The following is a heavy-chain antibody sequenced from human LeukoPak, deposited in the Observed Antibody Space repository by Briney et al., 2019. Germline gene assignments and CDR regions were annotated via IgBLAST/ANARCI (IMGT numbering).Heavy chain of an antibody. CDR1: GYTFTSYA. J-gene: IGHJ5*02. CDR3: ARALARDVCNINWFDP. D-gene: IGHD5-24*01. V-gene: IGHV1-18*01. Sequence: ASVKVSCKASGYTFTSYAISWVRQAPGQGLEWMGRISAYNGYTNYAQNLQGRVTMTTDTSTSTAYMELTSLRSDDTAVYYCARALARDVCNINWFDPWGQGTLVTVSS. CDR2: ISAYNGYT.